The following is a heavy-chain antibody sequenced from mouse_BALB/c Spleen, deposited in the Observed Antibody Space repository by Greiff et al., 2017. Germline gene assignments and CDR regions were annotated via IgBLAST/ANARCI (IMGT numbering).Heavy chain of an antibody. Sequence: VKLVESGPGLVAPSQSLSITCTVSGFSLTSYGVHWVRQPPGKGLEWLGVIWAGGSTNYNSALMSRLSISKDNSKSQVFLKMNSLQTDDTAMYYCARAPLITTVVDMDYWGQGTSVTVSS. CDR1: GFSLTSYG. CDR2: IWAGGST. V-gene: IGHV2-9*02. J-gene: IGHJ4*01. CDR3: ARAPLITTVVDMDY. D-gene: IGHD1-1*01.